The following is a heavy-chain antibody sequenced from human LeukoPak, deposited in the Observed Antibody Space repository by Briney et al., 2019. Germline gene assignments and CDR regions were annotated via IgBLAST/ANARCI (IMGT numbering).Heavy chain of an antibody. J-gene: IGHJ6*03. CDR2: IYHSGST. Sequence: SETLSLTCTVSGGSISSGGYYWSWIRQPPGKGLEWIGYIYHSGSTYYNPSLKSRVTISVDTSKNQFSLKLSSVTAADTAVYYCAGRSTVTTYYYYYYYMDVWGKGTTVTVSS. CDR1: GGSISSGGYY. CDR3: AGRSTVTTYYYYYYYMDV. V-gene: IGHV4-30-2*02. D-gene: IGHD4-11*01.